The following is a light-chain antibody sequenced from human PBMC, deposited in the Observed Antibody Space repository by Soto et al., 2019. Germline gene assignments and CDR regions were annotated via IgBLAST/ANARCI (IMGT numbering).Light chain of an antibody. V-gene: IGKV3-11*01. J-gene: IGKJ5*01. CDR2: DAS. CDR3: QQRSNWPPIT. Sequence: EIGLTQSPATLSLSAGERATLSCRASQSVSNYLAWYQQKPGQAPRLLIYDASNRATDIPARFSGSGSGTDFTLTISSLEPEDFAVYYCQQRSNWPPITFGQGTRLEIK. CDR1: QSVSNY.